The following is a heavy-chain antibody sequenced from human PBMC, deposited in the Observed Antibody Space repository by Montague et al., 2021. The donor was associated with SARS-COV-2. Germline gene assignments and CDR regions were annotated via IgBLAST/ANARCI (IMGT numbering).Heavy chain of an antibody. Sequence: SETLSLTCTVSCGAIRRYYWSWIRQPTGKGLEWNGNTYYSGSTNYNPSLKSRVTISVDTSKNQFSLKLSSVTAADTAVYYCARQRKATVVTDLLFDYWGQGTLVTVSS. D-gene: IGHD4-23*01. J-gene: IGHJ4*02. CDR3: ARQRKATVVTDLLFDY. CDR2: TYYSGST. CDR1: CGAIRRYY. V-gene: IGHV4-59*08.